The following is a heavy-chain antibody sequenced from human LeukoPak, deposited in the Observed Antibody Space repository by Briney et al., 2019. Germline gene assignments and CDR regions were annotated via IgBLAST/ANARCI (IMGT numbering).Heavy chain of an antibody. CDR1: GFTFGDYA. CDR2: ISGSGGST. J-gene: IGHJ4*02. V-gene: IGHV3-23*01. Sequence: GGSLRLSCTASGFTFGDYALSWVRQAPGKGLEWVSAISGSGGSTYYADSVKGRFTISRDNSKNTLYLQMNSLRAEDTAVYYCAKARGRFVVTANPNDCWGQGTLVTVSS. CDR3: AKARGRFVVTANPNDC. D-gene: IGHD2-21*02.